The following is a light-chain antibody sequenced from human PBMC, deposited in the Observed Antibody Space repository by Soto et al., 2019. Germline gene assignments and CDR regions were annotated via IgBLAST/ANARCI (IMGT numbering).Light chain of an antibody. CDR2: GAS. V-gene: IGKV3-15*01. J-gene: IGKJ1*01. Sequence: EIVMTQSPATLSVSPGERATLSCRASQSVSSNLDWYQQKPGQAPRLLIYGASTRATGIPARFSGSGSGTEFTLTISSLQSEDFAVYYCKQYNNWPPWTFGQGTKVDI. CDR1: QSVSSN. CDR3: KQYNNWPPWT.